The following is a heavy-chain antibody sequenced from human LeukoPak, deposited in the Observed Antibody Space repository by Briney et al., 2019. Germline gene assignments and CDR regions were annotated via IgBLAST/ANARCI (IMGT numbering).Heavy chain of an antibody. Sequence: PGGSLRLSCAASGFTFSSYSMNWVRQAPGKGLEWVSSISSSSYIYYADSVKGRFTISRDNAKNSLYLQMNSLRAEDTAVYYCARRRDGYYFDYWGQGTLVTVSS. V-gene: IGHV3-21*01. D-gene: IGHD5-24*01. CDR1: GFTFSSYS. CDR3: ARRRDGYYFDY. CDR2: ISSSSYI. J-gene: IGHJ4*02.